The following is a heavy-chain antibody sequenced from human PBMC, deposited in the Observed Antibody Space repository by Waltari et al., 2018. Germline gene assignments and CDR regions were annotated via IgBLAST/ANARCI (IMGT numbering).Heavy chain of an antibody. V-gene: IGHV4-39*07. D-gene: IGHD2-15*01. CDR1: GGSISSSSYY. Sequence: QLQLQESGPGLVKPSETLSLTCTVSGGSISSSSYYWGWIRQPPGKGLEWIGSIYYSGSTYYNPSLKSRVTITADTSTDTAYMELSSLRSEDTAVYYCATAQDSRDAWWLGIRDYWGQGTLVTVSS. CDR3: ATAQDSRDAWWLGIRDY. CDR2: IYYSGST. J-gene: IGHJ4*02.